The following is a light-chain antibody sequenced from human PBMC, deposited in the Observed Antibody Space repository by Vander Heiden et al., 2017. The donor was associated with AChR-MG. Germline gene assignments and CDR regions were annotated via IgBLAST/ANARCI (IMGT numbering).Light chain of an antibody. Sequence: EIVMTQSPAILSVSPGERATLSCRASQSVSSNLAWYQQKPGQAPRLLIYGASTRATGIPVRFSGSGSGTEFTLTISSLQSEDFAVYYCQQYNNWPPLYTFGQRTKLEIK. CDR2: GAS. CDR1: QSVSSN. CDR3: QQYNNWPPLYT. J-gene: IGKJ2*01. V-gene: IGKV3-15*01.